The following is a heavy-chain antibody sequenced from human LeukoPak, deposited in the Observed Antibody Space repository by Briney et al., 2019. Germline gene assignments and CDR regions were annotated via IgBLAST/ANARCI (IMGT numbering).Heavy chain of an antibody. V-gene: IGHV4-34*01. CDR3: ARGGDSSGYYDLDY. CDR1: GGSFCGYY. J-gene: IGHJ4*02. D-gene: IGHD3-22*01. Sequence: PSETLSLTCAVYGGSFCGYYWSWVRQPPGKGVEWNGEINHSGSTNYNPSLKSRVTISVDTSKNQFSLKLSSVTAADTAVYYCARGGDSSGYYDLDYWGQGTLVTVSS. CDR2: INHSGST.